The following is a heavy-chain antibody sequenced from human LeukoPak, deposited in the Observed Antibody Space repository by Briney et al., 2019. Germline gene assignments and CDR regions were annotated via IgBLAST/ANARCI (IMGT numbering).Heavy chain of an antibody. Sequence: QAGGPLRLSCSASGFSFSSYWMSWVRQAPGKGLEWVAVISYDGSNKYYADSVKGRFTISRDNSKNTLYLQMNSLRVEDTAVYYCAPPGVGATSSWGQGTLVIVSS. CDR3: APPGVGATSS. V-gene: IGHV3-30*03. CDR1: GFSFSSYW. CDR2: ISYDGSNK. D-gene: IGHD1-26*01. J-gene: IGHJ4*02.